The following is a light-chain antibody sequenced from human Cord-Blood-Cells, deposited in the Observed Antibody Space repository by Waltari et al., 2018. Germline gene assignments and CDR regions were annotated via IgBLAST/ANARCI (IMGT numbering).Light chain of an antibody. J-gene: IGLJ3*02. CDR1: SSDVGRYNL. Sequence: QSALTQPASVSGSPGQSITISCTGTSSDVGRYNLVSWYQQHPGKAPKLMIYEGSKRPSGVSNRFSGSKSGNTASLTISGLQAEDEADYYCCSSAGSRVFGGGTKLTVL. V-gene: IGLV2-23*01. CDR3: CSSAGSRV. CDR2: EGS.